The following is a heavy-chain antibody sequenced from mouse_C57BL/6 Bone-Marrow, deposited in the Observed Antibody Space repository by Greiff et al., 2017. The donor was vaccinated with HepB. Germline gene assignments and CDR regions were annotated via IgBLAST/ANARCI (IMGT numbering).Heavy chain of an antibody. Sequence: VKLMESGAELVRPGTSVKVSCKASGYAFTNYLIEWVKQRPGQGLEWIGVINPGSGGTNYNEKFKGKATLTADKSSSTAYMQLSSLTSEDSAVYFCARSLYYYGSSYGYWGQGTTLTVSS. V-gene: IGHV1-54*01. D-gene: IGHD1-1*01. CDR1: GYAFTNYL. J-gene: IGHJ2*01. CDR3: ARSLYYYGSSYGY. CDR2: INPGSGGT.